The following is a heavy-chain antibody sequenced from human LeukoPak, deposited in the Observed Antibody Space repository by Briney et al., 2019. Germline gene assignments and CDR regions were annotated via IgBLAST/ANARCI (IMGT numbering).Heavy chain of an antibody. CDR1: GFTFSSYA. V-gene: IGHV3-23*01. Sequence: GGSLRLSCAASGFTFSSYAMSWVRQAPGKGLEWVSGVSGSGGSTYYADSVKGRFTISRDNSKNTLYLQMSSLRDDDTALYYCAKGMGVQISGWKFDYWGQGTLVTVSS. CDR2: VSGSGGST. CDR3: AKGMGVQISGWKFDY. J-gene: IGHJ4*02. D-gene: IGHD6-19*01.